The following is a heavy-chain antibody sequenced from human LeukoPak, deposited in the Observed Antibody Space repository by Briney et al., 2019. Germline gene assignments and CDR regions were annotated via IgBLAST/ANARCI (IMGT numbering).Heavy chain of an antibody. Sequence: GGSLRLSCAASGFTFSSYAMSWVRQAPGKGLEWVSAISGSGGSTYYADSVKGRFTISRDNSKNTLYLQMNSLRAEDTAVYYCAKDTRYRSGSYTDYWGQGTLVTVSS. CDR2: ISGSGGST. V-gene: IGHV3-23*01. J-gene: IGHJ4*02. CDR1: GFTFSSYA. D-gene: IGHD1-26*01. CDR3: AKDTRYRSGSYTDY.